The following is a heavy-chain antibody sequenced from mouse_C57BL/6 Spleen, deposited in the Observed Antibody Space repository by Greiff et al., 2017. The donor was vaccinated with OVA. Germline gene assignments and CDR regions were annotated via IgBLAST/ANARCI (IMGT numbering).Heavy chain of an antibody. V-gene: IGHV1-15*01. J-gene: IGHJ2*01. D-gene: IGHD1-1*01. Sequence: QVQLQQSGAELVRPGASVTLSCKASGYTFTDYEMHWVKQTPVHGLEWIGAIDPENGGNAYNQKSKGKAILTADKSSSPAYMELRSLTSEDSAVYYCTRSGDYYYGDYWGQGTTLTVSS. CDR1: GYTFTDYE. CDR2: IDPENGGN. CDR3: TRSGDYYYGDY.